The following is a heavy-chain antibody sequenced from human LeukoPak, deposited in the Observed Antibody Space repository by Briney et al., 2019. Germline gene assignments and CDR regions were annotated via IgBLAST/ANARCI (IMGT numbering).Heavy chain of an antibody. J-gene: IGHJ6*02. CDR3: VRGYSFGPYGMDV. Sequence: GGSLRLSCTTSGFPFSSYAMHWVRQAPGKGLEYVSAISDSGGSTYYADSVKGRFTISRDNSKNTLYLQMSSLRAEDTAVYFCVRGYSFGPYGMDVWGQGTTVTVSS. CDR2: ISDSGGST. V-gene: IGHV3-64D*09. D-gene: IGHD2-15*01. CDR1: GFPFSSYA.